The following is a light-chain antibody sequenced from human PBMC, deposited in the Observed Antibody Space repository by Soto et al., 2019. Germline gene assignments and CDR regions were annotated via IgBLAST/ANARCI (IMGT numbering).Light chain of an antibody. CDR3: AAWDDSLSGPL. Sequence: QSVLTQSPSASGTPGQRVPISCSGTSSNIGTNYVYWYQQLPGTAPKVLIYSNDKRPSGVPDRFSGSKSGTSASLDISGLRSEDEADYYCAAWDDSLSGPLFGGGTKLTVL. CDR2: SND. J-gene: IGLJ2*01. V-gene: IGLV1-47*01. CDR1: SSNIGTNY.